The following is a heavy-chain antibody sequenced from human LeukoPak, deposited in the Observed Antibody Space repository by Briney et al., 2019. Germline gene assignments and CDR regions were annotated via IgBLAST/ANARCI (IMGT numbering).Heavy chain of an antibody. D-gene: IGHD3-22*01. CDR1: GGSISSYY. CDR3: ARERTYDSSGYYYDY. V-gene: IGHV4-4*07. Sequence: SETLSLTCTVSGGSISSYYWSWIRQPAGKGLEWIGRIYTSGSTNYNPSLKSRVTMSVDTSKNQFSLKLSSVTAADTAVYYCARERTYDSSGYYYDYWGQGTLVTVSS. J-gene: IGHJ4*02. CDR2: IYTSGST.